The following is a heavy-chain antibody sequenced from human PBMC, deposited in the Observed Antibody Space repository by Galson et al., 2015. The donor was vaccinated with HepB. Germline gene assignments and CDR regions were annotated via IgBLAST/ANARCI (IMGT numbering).Heavy chain of an antibody. CDR2: ISSSSYI. CDR3: WRTSSSYPYYFDY. D-gene: IGHD3-22*01. CDR1: GFTFSSYS. V-gene: IGHV3-21*01. J-gene: IGHJ4*02. Sequence: SLRLSCAASGFTFSSYSINWVRQAPGQGLEWVSSISSSSYIYYADSVKGRFTISRDNAKNSLYQQVNSLRTEETAVYYCWRTSSSYPYYFDYWGQGTLVTVSS.